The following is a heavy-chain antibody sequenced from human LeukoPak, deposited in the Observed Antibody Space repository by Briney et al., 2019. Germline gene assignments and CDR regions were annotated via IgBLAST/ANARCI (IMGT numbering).Heavy chain of an antibody. V-gene: IGHV3-33*01. CDR3: ARDLQGCDY. J-gene: IGHJ4*02. D-gene: IGHD4/OR15-4a*01. Sequence: PGRSLRLSCAASGVTFSSYVMHWVRQAPGKGLEWVAVIWNDGSKKNYADSVKGRFTISRDNSKNTLHLQMNSLRVEDTAIYYCARDLQGCDYWGQGTQVTVSS. CDR1: GVTFSSYV. CDR2: IWNDGSKK.